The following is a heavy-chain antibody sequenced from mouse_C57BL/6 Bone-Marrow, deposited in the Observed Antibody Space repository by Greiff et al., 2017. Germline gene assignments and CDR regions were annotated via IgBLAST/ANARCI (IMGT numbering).Heavy chain of an antibody. CDR1: GYTFTSYW. V-gene: IGHV1-50*01. D-gene: IGHD1-1*01. CDR2: IDPSDSYT. J-gene: IGHJ4*01. CDR3: ARSPYYYGSSSRDY. Sequence: QVQLQQPGAELVKPGASVKLSCKASGYTFTSYWMQWVKQRPGQGLEWIGEIDPSDSYTNYNQKFKGKATLTVDTSSSTAYMQLSSLTSEDSAVYYCARSPYYYGSSSRDYWGQGTSVTVSS.